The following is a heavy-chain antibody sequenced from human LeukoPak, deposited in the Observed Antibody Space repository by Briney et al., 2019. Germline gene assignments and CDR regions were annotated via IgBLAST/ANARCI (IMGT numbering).Heavy chain of an antibody. V-gene: IGHV1-8*01. CDR3: ARVPSNCGGDCYTDY. Sequence: ASVKVSCKASGYTFTSYDINWVRQATGQGIEWMGWMNPNSGNTGYAQKFQGRVTMTRNTSISTAYMELSSLRSEDTAVYYCARVPSNCGGDCYTDYWGQGTLVTVSS. D-gene: IGHD2-21*02. CDR2: MNPNSGNT. J-gene: IGHJ4*02. CDR1: GYTFTSYD.